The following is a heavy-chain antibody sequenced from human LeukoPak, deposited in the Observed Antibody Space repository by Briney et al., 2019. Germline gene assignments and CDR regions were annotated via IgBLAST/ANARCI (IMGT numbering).Heavy chain of an antibody. V-gene: IGHV1-2*06. CDR3: ALVVVVGTRFDY. Sequence: GASVKVSCKASGYTFTGYYIHWVRQAPGQGLEWMGRINPKSGGTNYAQKFQGRVTMTRDTSISTAYMELSRLRSDDTAVYYCALVVVVGTRFDYWGQGTLVTVSS. CDR2: INPKSGGT. D-gene: IGHD3-22*01. J-gene: IGHJ4*02. CDR1: GYTFTGYY.